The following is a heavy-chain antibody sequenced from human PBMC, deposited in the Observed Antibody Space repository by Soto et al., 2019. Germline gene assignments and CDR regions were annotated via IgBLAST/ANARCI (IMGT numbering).Heavy chain of an antibody. D-gene: IGHD3-3*01. V-gene: IGHV4-59*01. CDR3: ARNWSGYDYYYGMDV. Sequence: PSETLSLTCTVSGGSIISYYWSWMRQPPGKGLEWIGYIYYSGSTNYNPSLKSRVTISVDTSKNQFSLKLSSVTAADTAVYYCARNWSGYDYYYGMDVWGQGTTVTVSS. CDR1: GGSIISYY. CDR2: IYYSGST. J-gene: IGHJ6*02.